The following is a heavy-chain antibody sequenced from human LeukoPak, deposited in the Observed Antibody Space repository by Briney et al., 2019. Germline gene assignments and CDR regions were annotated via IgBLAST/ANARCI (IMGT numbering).Heavy chain of an antibody. V-gene: IGHV4-38-2*02. D-gene: IGHD6-13*01. Sequence: PSETLSLTCAVSGYSISSGYYWGWIRQPPGKGLVWIGSIYHSGSTYYNPSLKSRVTISVDTSKNQFSLKLSSVTAADTAVYYCARDGTPIAAAGRFDYWGQGTLVTVSS. CDR3: ARDGTPIAAAGRFDY. J-gene: IGHJ4*02. CDR2: IYHSGST. CDR1: GYSISSGYY.